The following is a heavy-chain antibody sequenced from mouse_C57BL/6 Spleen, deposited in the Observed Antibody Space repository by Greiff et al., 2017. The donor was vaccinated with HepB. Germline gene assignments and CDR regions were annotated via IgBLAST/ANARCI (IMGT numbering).Heavy chain of an antibody. J-gene: IGHJ2*01. CDR2: IDPSDSYT. CDR3: ASRGDYDV. D-gene: IGHD2-4*01. V-gene: IGHV1-69*01. Sequence: QVQLKQPGAELVMPGASVKLSCKASGYTFTSYWMHWVKQRPGQGLEWIGEIDPSDSYTNYNQKFKGKSTLTVDKSSSTAYMQLSSLTSEDSAVYYCASRGDYDVWGQGTTLTVSS. CDR1: GYTFTSYW.